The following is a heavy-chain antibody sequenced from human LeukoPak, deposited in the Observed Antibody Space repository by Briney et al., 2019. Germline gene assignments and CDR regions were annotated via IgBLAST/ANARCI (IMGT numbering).Heavy chain of an antibody. Sequence: PGGSLRLSCAASGFTFSIYAMTWVRQAPGKGLEWVSTISSGADYTYYADSVKGRFTISRDNSKSTLYLQMNSLRAEDTAVYYCAREPNNVVTPAGFDYWGQGTLVTVSS. CDR3: AREPNNVVTPAGFDY. CDR1: GFTFSIYA. D-gene: IGHD2-2*01. CDR2: ISSGADYT. V-gene: IGHV3-23*01. J-gene: IGHJ4*02.